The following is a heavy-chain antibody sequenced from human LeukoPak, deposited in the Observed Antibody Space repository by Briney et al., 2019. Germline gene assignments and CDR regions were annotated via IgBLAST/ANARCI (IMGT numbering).Heavy chain of an antibody. CDR3: ARGKIVRLRYFDWLYSPSSFDY. D-gene: IGHD3-9*01. CDR2: INPNSGGT. Sequence: ASVKVSCKASGYTFTGYYMHWVRQAPGQGLEWMGRINPNSGGTNYAQKFQGRVTMTRDTSISTAYMELSRLRSDDTAVYYCARGKIVRLRYFDWLYSPSSFDYWGQGTLVTVSS. J-gene: IGHJ4*02. CDR1: GYTFTGYY. V-gene: IGHV1-2*06.